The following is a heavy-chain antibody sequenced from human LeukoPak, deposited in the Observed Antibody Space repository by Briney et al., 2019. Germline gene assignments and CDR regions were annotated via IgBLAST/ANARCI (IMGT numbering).Heavy chain of an antibody. J-gene: IGHJ5*02. Sequence: PSETLYLTCTVSGGSISSYYWSWIRQPPGKGLEWIGYIYYSGSTNYNPSLKSRVTISVDTSKNQFSLKLSSVTAADTAVYYCASDSSGYGWFDPWGQGTLVTVSS. V-gene: IGHV4-59*08. CDR1: GGSISSYY. CDR3: ASDSSGYGWFDP. CDR2: IYYSGST. D-gene: IGHD3-22*01.